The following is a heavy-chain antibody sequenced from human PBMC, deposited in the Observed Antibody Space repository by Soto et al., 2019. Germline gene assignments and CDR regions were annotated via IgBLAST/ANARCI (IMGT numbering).Heavy chain of an antibody. CDR3: ARVVVTATANWFDP. CDR1: GFTFSSYD. CDR2: IGTAGDT. Sequence: PGGSLRLSCAASGFTFSSYDMHWVRQATGKGLEWVSAIGTAGDTYYPGSVKGRFTISRENAKNSLYLQMNSLRAEDTAVYYCARVVVTATANWFDPWGQGTLVTVSS. D-gene: IGHD2-21*02. J-gene: IGHJ5*02. V-gene: IGHV3-13*01.